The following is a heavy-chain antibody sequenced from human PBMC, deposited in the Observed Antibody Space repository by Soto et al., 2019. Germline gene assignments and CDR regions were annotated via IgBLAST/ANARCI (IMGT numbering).Heavy chain of an antibody. CDR2: IWFDGSNK. CDR1: GCTFISHA. V-gene: IGHV3-33*01. Sequence: GGSLRLSCASSGCTFISHAMRWVRQAPGKGLEWVANIWFDGSNKNYADSVKGRFTISRDNSKNTLFLQVNSLRAEDTAIYYCARAAYTSGYYYFDHWGQGTPVTVSS. CDR3: ARAAYTSGYYYFDH. D-gene: IGHD6-19*01. J-gene: IGHJ4*02.